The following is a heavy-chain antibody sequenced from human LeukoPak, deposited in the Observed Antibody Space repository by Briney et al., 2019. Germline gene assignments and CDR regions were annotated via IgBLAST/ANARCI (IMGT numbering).Heavy chain of an antibody. D-gene: IGHD6-13*01. V-gene: IGHV4-30-2*01. CDR1: GGSISSGGYY. Sequence: SETLSLTCTVSGGSISSGGYYWSWIRQPPGKGLEWIGYIYHSGSTYYNPSLKSRVTISVDRSKNQFSLKLSSVTAADTAVYYCARPPQQLDDYYYYYMDVWGKGTTVTVSS. CDR2: IYHSGST. CDR3: ARPPQQLDDYYYYYMDV. J-gene: IGHJ6*03.